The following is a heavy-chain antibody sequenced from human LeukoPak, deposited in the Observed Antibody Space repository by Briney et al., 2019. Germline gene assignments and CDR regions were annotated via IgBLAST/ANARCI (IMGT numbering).Heavy chain of an antibody. CDR3: ARGRHSGSYFMDV. D-gene: IGHD1-26*01. CDR2: IIPIFGTA. J-gene: IGHJ6*04. V-gene: IGHV1-69*05. CDR1: GGTFSSYA. Sequence: SVKVSCKASGGTFSSYAISWVRQAPGQGLEWMGGIIPIFGTANYAQKLQGRVTMTTDTSTSTAYMELRSLRSDDTAVYYCARGRHSGSYFMDVWGKGTTVTVSS.